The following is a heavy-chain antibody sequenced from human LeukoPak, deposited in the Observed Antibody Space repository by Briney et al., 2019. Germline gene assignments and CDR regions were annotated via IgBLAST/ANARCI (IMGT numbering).Heavy chain of an antibody. CDR1: GFTFSSYW. D-gene: IGHD3-10*01. J-gene: IGHJ6*03. Sequence: GGSLRLSCAASGFTFSSYWMSWVRQAPGKGLEWVANIKQDGSEKYYVDSVKGRFTISRDNAKNSLYLQMNSLRAEDTAVYYCAGVGRSFDPFYYMDVWGKGTTVTVSS. V-gene: IGHV3-7*01. CDR2: IKQDGSEK. CDR3: AGVGRSFDPFYYMDV.